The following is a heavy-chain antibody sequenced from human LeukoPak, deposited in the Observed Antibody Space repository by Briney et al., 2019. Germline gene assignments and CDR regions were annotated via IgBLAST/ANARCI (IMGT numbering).Heavy chain of an antibody. D-gene: IGHD3-22*01. CDR2: ITSTGYI. CDR3: TTDPGYNSSP. V-gene: IGHV3-21*01. Sequence: KTGGSLRLSCAASGFTLRTHNMHWVRQAPGKGLEWVSSITSTGYIYYADSVKGRFTISRDNTKNSLFLQMDSLRAEDTAVYYCTTDPGYNSSPWGQGTLVTVSS. CDR1: GFTLRTHN. J-gene: IGHJ5*02.